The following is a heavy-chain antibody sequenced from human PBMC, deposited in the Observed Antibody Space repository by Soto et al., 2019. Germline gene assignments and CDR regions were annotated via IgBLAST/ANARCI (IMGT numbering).Heavy chain of an antibody. V-gene: IGHV1-2*04. J-gene: IGHJ3*02. Sequence: ASVKVSCKVSGYTLTELSMHWVRQAPGQGLEWMGWINPNSGGTNYAQKFQGWVTMTRDTSISTAYMELSRLRSDDTAVYYCARASRDGYNSAFDIWGQGTMVTVSS. CDR2: INPNSGGT. CDR1: GYTLTELS. D-gene: IGHD5-12*01. CDR3: ARASRDGYNSAFDI.